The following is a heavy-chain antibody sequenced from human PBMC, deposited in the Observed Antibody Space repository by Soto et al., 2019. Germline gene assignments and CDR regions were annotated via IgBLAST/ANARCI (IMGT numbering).Heavy chain of an antibody. Sequence: EVQLVESGGGLVKPGGSLRLSCAASGFTFSNAWMSWVRQAPGKGLEWVGRIKSKTDGGTTDYAAPVKGRFTISRDDSKNTLYLQMNSLKTEDTAVYYCTTDGRIGGIAVDYWGQGTLVTVSS. CDR1: GFTFSNAW. CDR3: TTDGRIGGIAVDY. CDR2: IKSKTDGGTT. J-gene: IGHJ4*02. D-gene: IGHD6-13*01. V-gene: IGHV3-15*01.